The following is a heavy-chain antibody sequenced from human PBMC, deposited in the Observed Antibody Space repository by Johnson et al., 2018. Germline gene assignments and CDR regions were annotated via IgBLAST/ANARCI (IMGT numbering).Heavy chain of an antibody. CDR2: ISYDGSNK. J-gene: IGHJ3*02. Sequence: QVQLVQSGGGVVQPGRSLRLSCAASGFTFSSYAMHWVRQPPGKGLKWVAVISYDGSNKCYADSVKGRFTISRDNSKNTLYLQMNSLRAEDTAVYYWAKAPGWYYEQWDAVDMWGQGTMVTVSS. CDR1: GFTFSSYA. D-gene: IGHD3-3*01. CDR3: AKAPGWYYEQWDAVDM. V-gene: IGHV3-30-3*01.